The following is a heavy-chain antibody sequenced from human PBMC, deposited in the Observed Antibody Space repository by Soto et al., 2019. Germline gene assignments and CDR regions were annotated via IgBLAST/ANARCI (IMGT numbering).Heavy chain of an antibody. Sequence: SETLSLTCSVSRGSIRSGSYYWAWIRQTPGKGLEWIATISYTETTYYNPSLKSRGAISVDLSKNQFSLRLNSMTAADTAVYYCVSRPIFGFPYGPFDYWGQGALVTVSS. CDR2: ISYTETT. CDR1: RGSIRSGSYY. V-gene: IGHV4-39*01. D-gene: IGHD3-10*01. CDR3: VSRPIFGFPYGPFDY. J-gene: IGHJ4*02.